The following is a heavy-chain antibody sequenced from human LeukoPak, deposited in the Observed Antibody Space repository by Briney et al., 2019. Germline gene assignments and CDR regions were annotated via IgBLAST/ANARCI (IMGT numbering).Heavy chain of an antibody. J-gene: IGHJ4*02. V-gene: IGHV4-59*01. CDR3: ARVQDGSGNDADY. CDR1: GGSISSYY. Sequence: SETLSLTCTVSGGSISSYYWSWIRQPPGKGLEWIGYIYYSGSSNYNPSLKSRVTISVDTSKNQFSLKLSSVTAADTAVYYCARVQDGSGNDADYWGQGTLVTVSS. CDR2: IYYSGSS. D-gene: IGHD3-10*01.